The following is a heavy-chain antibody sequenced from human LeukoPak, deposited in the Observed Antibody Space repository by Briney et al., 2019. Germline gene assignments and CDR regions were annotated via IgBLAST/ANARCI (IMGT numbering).Heavy chain of an antibody. D-gene: IGHD3-3*01. V-gene: IGHV3-48*01. Sequence: GGSLRLSCAASGFTFSSYSMNWVRQAPGKGLEWVSYISSSSSTIYYADSVKGRFTISRDNAKNSLYLQMNSLRAEDTAVYYCARDKGIFGVADGAFDIWGQGTMVTVSS. J-gene: IGHJ3*02. CDR3: ARDKGIFGVADGAFDI. CDR1: GFTFSSYS. CDR2: ISSSSSTI.